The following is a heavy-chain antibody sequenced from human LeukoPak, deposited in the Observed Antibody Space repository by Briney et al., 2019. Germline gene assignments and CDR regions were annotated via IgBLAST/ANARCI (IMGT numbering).Heavy chain of an antibody. Sequence: PSETLSLTCTVSGYSTSSGYYWGWIRQPPGKGLEWIGSIYHSGSTYYNPSLKSRVTISVDTSKNQFSLKLSSVTAADTAVYYCAAAAILSAAFDIWGQGTMVTVSS. J-gene: IGHJ3*02. V-gene: IGHV4-38-2*02. CDR1: GYSTSSGYY. CDR2: IYHSGST. CDR3: AAAAILSAAFDI. D-gene: IGHD3-3*02.